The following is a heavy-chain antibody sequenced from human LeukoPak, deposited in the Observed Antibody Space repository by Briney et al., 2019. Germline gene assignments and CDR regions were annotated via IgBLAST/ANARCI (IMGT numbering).Heavy chain of an antibody. V-gene: IGHV3-23*01. J-gene: IGHJ4*02. CDR3: TKARSASSSSCYNY. Sequence: GGSLRLSCAASGFTFSNYSMSWVRQAPGKGLEWVSSISGSDTSTYYADSVKGRFTISRDNSKNTLELQMNSLRAEDTAVYYCTKARSASSSSCYNYWGQGILVTASS. D-gene: IGHD2-2*02. CDR1: GFTFSNYS. CDR2: ISGSDTST.